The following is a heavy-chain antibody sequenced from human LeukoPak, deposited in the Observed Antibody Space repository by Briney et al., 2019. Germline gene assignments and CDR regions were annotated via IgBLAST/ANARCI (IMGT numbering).Heavy chain of an antibody. Sequence: PGGSLRLSCAASGFIFSRYWMSWIRQAPGKGLEWVANINQDGSENYYVDSVKGRFTISRDNVKNSLYLQMNSLRAEDTAVYYCARASASIAVVGRFDPWGQGTLVTVSS. CDR1: GFIFSRYW. D-gene: IGHD6-19*01. V-gene: IGHV3-7*01. CDR3: ARASASIAVVGRFDP. CDR2: INQDGSEN. J-gene: IGHJ5*02.